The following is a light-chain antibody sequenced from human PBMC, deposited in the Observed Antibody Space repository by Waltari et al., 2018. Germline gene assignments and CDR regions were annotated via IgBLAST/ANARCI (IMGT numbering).Light chain of an antibody. Sequence: DIVMTQSPGSLALSLGERATINCKYRQSILFRSTNKNYLAWYQQKSGQPPKLLIYWASTRESGVPDRFSGSGSGTDFTLTISRLQAEDVAVYYCQQYYSTPQTFGQGTKVEMK. CDR3: QQYYSTPQT. CDR1: QSILFRSTNKNY. J-gene: IGKJ1*01. V-gene: IGKV4-1*01. CDR2: WAS.